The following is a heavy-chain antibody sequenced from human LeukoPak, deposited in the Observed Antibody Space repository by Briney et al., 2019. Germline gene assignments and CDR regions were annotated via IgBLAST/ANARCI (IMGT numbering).Heavy chain of an antibody. CDR2: ISSSGGST. D-gene: IGHD6-19*01. Sequence: GGSLRLSCSASGFTFSSYAMHWGRQAPGKGLEYVSAISSSGGSTYYADSVKGRFTISRDNSKNTLYLQMSSLRAEDTAVYYCVKATSGWGFFDYWGQGTLVTVSS. V-gene: IGHV3-64D*09. J-gene: IGHJ4*02. CDR1: GFTFSSYA. CDR3: VKATSGWGFFDY.